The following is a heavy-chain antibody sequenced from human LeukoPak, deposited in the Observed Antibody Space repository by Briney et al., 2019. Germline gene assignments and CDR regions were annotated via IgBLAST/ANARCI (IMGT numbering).Heavy chain of an antibody. D-gene: IGHD2-15*01. CDR3: TRDRGGSPTDVFDY. V-gene: IGHV3-23*01. J-gene: IGHJ4*02. Sequence: SGGSLGLSCAASGLTFSKSALTWVRQAPGKGLEWVSTITDVGDIFYTYSERGRFTISRDNSKNTVYMQMDGLRAEDTAVYYCTRDRGGSPTDVFDYWGQGTLVTVSS. CDR1: GLTFSKSA. CDR2: ITDVGDI.